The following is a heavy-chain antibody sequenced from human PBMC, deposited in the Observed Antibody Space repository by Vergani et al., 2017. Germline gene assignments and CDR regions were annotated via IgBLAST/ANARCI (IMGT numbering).Heavy chain of an antibody. Sequence: QVQLQESGPGLVKPSQTLSLTCTVSGGSISSGGYYWSWLRQHPGKGLEWIGYIYYSGSTYYNPSLKSRVTISVDTSKNQFSLKLSSVTAADTAVYYCARDQDSSSTSKLYYYYGMDVWGQGTTVTVSS. J-gene: IGHJ6*02. CDR1: GGSISSGGYY. D-gene: IGHD6-6*01. CDR3: ARDQDSSSTSKLYYYYGMDV. CDR2: IYYSGST. V-gene: IGHV4-31*03.